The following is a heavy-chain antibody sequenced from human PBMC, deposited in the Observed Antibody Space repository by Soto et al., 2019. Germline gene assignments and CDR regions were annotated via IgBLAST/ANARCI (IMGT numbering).Heavy chain of an antibody. D-gene: IGHD3-22*01. CDR2: LSGNAATP. CDR1: GFTFSNSG. CDR3: TKDSGYDSTD. Sequence: PGGSLRLSCAASGFTFSNSGMSWVRQAPGKGLEWISGLSGNAATPNYEDYAKGRFTISRDNSPDTMYLQMNSIRVEETAVYFCTKDSGYDSTDWGQGTLVTVSS. J-gene: IGHJ4*02. V-gene: IGHV3-23*01.